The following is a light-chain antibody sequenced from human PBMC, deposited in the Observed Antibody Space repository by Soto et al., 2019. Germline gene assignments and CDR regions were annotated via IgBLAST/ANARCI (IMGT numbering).Light chain of an antibody. CDR2: GNR. CDR1: NSNLGAGYD. CDR3: ISYASRDTLLWV. V-gene: IGLV1-40*01. J-gene: IGLJ3*02. Sequence: QSVLTQPPSVSGAPGQRVTISCTGNNSNLGAGYDVHWYQQLPGAAPKLVIFGNRNRPSGVPERFSGSKSGTSASLAISGLQAEDEADYYCISYASRDTLLWVFGGGTKVTVL.